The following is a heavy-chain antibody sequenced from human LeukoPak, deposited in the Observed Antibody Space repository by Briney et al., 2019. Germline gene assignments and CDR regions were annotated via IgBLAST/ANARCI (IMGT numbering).Heavy chain of an antibody. CDR3: AAGWVCSGGSCYYYFDY. V-gene: IGHV1-58*02. Sequence: GASVKVSCKASGCTFTSSAMQWVRQARGQRLEWIGWIVVGSGNTNYAQKFQERVTITRDMSTSTAYTELSSLRSEDTAVYYCAAGWVCSGGSCYYYFDYWGQGTLVTVSS. CDR2: IVVGSGNT. D-gene: IGHD2-15*01. CDR1: GCTFTSSA. J-gene: IGHJ4*02.